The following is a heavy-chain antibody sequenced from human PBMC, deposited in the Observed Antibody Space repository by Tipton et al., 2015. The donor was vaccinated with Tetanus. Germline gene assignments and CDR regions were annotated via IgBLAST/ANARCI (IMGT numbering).Heavy chain of an antibody. D-gene: IGHD4-17*01. Sequence: GSLRLSCAASGFSFSSYAMTWVRQAPGRGLEWISYIGDAKTVMQYADSVKGRFTVSRDNAENSLFLQMTSLRDEDTAVYFCARVIRRSMIGYGVFDSWGQGTLVAVSS. V-gene: IGHV3-48*02. CDR1: GFSFSSYA. CDR3: ARVIRRSMIGYGVFDS. CDR2: IGDAKTVM. J-gene: IGHJ4*02.